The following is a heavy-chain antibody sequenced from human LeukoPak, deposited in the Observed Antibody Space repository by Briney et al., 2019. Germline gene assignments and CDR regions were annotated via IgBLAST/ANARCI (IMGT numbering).Heavy chain of an antibody. Sequence: PGGSLRLSCAASGFTFSRYALHWVRQAPGKGLEWVAVISSDGSNKYYAGSVEGRFTISRDNYNNTLLLQMNSLRAEDTAVYYCARDYHWGQGTLVTVSS. D-gene: IGHD3-16*02. CDR1: GFTFSRYA. CDR3: ARDYH. V-gene: IGHV3-30-3*01. CDR2: ISSDGSNK. J-gene: IGHJ4*02.